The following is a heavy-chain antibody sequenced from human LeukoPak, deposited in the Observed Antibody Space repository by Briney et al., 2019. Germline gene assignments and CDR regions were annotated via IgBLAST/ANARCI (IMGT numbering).Heavy chain of an antibody. CDR3: ARSSAMIVAGEWHFDL. D-gene: IGHD3-22*01. CDR2: ISGYNDVT. Sequence: ASVKVSCKSSGYTFNNYAISWVRRAPGQGLEWMGWISGYNDVTYYADTLQGRLTMTTDTSTGTAYMDLRTLRSDDTAVYYCARSSAMIVAGEWHFDLWGRGTLVTVSS. J-gene: IGHJ2*01. CDR1: GYTFNNYA. V-gene: IGHV1-18*01.